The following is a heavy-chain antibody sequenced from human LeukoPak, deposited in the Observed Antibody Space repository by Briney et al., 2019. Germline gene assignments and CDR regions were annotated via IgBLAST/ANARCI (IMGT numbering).Heavy chain of an antibody. CDR2: IYYSRST. CDR3: ARAQYSGSCLDY. D-gene: IGHD1-26*01. CDR1: GGSINNYF. V-gene: IGHV4-59*12. J-gene: IGHJ4*02. Sequence: SETLSLTCTVSGGSINNYFWTWMRQPPGKGLEWIGQIYYSRSTNYNPSLKSRVTISVDTSKNQFSLKVSSVSAADTAVYYCARAQYSGSCLDYWGQGTLVTVSS.